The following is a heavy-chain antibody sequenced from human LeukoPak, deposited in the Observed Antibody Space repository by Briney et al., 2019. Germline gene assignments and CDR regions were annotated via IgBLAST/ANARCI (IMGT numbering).Heavy chain of an antibody. D-gene: IGHD6-19*01. Sequence: GGSLRLSCAASGFTFSNAWMSWVRQAPGKGLEWVGRIKSNTDGGTTDYAAPVKGRFTISRDDSKNTLYLQMNSLKTEDTAVYYCTSGYSSGWEADWLDPWGQGTLVTVSS. CDR3: TSGYSSGWEADWLDP. CDR1: GFTFSNAW. J-gene: IGHJ5*02. CDR2: IKSNTDGGTT. V-gene: IGHV3-15*01.